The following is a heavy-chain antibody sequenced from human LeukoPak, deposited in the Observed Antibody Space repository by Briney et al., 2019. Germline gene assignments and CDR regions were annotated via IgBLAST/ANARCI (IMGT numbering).Heavy chain of an antibody. J-gene: IGHJ4*02. CDR2: ISAYNGNT. CDR1: GYTFTSYG. D-gene: IGHD3-9*01. V-gene: IGHV1-18*01. CDR3: ARGPWYYDILTGYFGFDY. Sequence: ASVKVSCKASGYTFTSYGISWVRQAPGQGLEWMGWISAYNGNTNYAQKLQGRVTMTTDTSTSTAYMELRSLRSDDTAVYYRARGPWYYDILTGYFGFDYWGQGTLVTVSS.